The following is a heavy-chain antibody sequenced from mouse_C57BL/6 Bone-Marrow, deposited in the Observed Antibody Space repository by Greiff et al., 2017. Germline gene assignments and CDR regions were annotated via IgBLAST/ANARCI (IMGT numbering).Heavy chain of an antibody. CDR1: GYTFTSYW. CDR3: AIYYDYDWFAY. V-gene: IGHV1-55*01. J-gene: IGHJ3*01. D-gene: IGHD2-4*01. Sequence: QVQLQQPGAELVKPGASVKMSCKASGYTFTSYWITWVKQRPGQGLEWIGDIYPGSGSTKYNEKFKGKATLTADKSSSTAYMQLNSLTSEDSAVYFCAIYYDYDWFAYWGQGTLVTVSA. CDR2: IYPGSGST.